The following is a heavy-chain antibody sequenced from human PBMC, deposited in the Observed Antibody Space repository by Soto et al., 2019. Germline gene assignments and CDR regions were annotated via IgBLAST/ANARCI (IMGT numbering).Heavy chain of an antibody. D-gene: IGHD3-10*01. V-gene: IGHV1-69*01. Sequence: QVQVVQSVVEVRRPGSSVKVSCKASGDTFKNCVISCVRQAPGQGLEWMGGIIPLFGTTDFAQRFQGRLTITTDESTTTAYMELSRLRSEDTATYYCAAELGFGKLSVVWGQGTTVIVSS. J-gene: IGHJ6*02. CDR1: GDTFKNCV. CDR3: AAELGFGKLSVV. CDR2: IIPLFGTT.